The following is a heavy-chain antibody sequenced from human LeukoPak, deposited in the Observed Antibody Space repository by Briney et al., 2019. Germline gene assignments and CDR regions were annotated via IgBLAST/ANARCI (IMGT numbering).Heavy chain of an antibody. CDR1: GYTFTSYG. D-gene: IGHD3-10*01. CDR3: ARDSDYYGSGSYYTPGDY. V-gene: IGHV1-18*01. J-gene: IGHJ4*02. CDR2: ISAYNGHT. Sequence: ASVKVSCKASGYTFTSYGISWVRQAPGQGLEWMGWISAYNGHTNFAQKLQDRVTMTTDTSTSTAYMELRSLRSDDTAVYYCARDSDYYGSGSYYTPGDYWGQGTLVTVSS.